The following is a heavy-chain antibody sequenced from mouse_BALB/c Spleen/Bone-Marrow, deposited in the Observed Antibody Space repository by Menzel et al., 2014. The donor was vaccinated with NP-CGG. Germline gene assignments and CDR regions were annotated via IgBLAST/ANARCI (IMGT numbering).Heavy chain of an antibody. CDR1: GYTFTAYA. J-gene: IGHJ4*01. CDR2: ISNYYGDA. D-gene: IGHD2-14*01. Sequence: VQVVESGAELVRPGVSVKISCKGSGYTFTAYAMHWVKQSHAKSLEWIGLISNYYGDASYNQKFKGKATMTVDKSSSTAYMELARLTSEDSAIYYCARSGKVRNAMDYWGQGTSVTVS. V-gene: IGHV1S137*01. CDR3: ARSGKVRNAMDY.